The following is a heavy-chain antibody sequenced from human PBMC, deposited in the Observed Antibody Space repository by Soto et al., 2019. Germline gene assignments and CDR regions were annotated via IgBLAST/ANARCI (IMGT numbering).Heavy chain of an antibody. CDR1: GYTFTSYY. D-gene: IGHD5-12*01. CDR2: IGPETGAT. Sequence: ASVKVSCKASGYTFTSYYMHWVRQAPEQGPEWMGEIGPETGATRYAQKFRGRVTMTRDMSITTVYVELNNLSPDDTAVYYCGRGRSGQIVVFYWGQGTPVTVPQ. J-gene: IGHJ4*02. V-gene: IGHV1-2*02. CDR3: GRGRSGQIVVFY.